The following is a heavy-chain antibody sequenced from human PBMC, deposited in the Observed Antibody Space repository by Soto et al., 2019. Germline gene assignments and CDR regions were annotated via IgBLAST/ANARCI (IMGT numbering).Heavy chain of an antibody. CDR2: INHSGST. D-gene: IGHD3-22*01. V-gene: IGHV4-34*01. J-gene: IGHJ4*02. Sequence: SETLSLTCAVYGGSFSGNYWSWIRQSPGKGLEWIGDINHSGSTNYNPSLKSRVTVSVDTSKNQFSLKLRSVTAADTAVYYCARGRRDYYDSSTYSPGPLWRSWGQGTLVTVSS. CDR1: GGSFSGNY. CDR3: ARGRRDYYDSSTYSPGPLWRS.